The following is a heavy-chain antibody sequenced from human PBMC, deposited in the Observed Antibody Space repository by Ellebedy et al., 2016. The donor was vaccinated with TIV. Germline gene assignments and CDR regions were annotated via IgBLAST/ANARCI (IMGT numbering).Heavy chain of an antibody. CDR3: ARDKAHYYGSGTYHPRFYHYGMDV. V-gene: IGHV3-30*01. CDR1: GFTFSTYT. D-gene: IGHD3-10*01. J-gene: IGHJ6*02. Sequence: PGGSLRLSCAVSGFTFSTYTMHLVRQAPGKGLEWVSIISSDGSNTYYAESVKGRFTISRDNSKNTMYLQMKSLRGDNTAMYYCARDKAHYYGSGTYHPRFYHYGMDVWGQGTTVTVSS. CDR2: ISSDGSNT.